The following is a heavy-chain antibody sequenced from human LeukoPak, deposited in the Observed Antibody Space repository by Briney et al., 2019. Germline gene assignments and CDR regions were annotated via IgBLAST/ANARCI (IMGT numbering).Heavy chain of an antibody. CDR3: AKASVAGYCYYGMDV. CDR2: IIPILGIA. D-gene: IGHD6-19*01. CDR1: GGTFSSYA. V-gene: IGHV1-69*04. J-gene: IGHJ6*02. Sequence: SVKVSCKASGGTFSSYAISWVRQAPGQGLEWMGRIIPILGIANYAQKFQGRVTITADKSTSTAYMELSSLRSEDTAVYYCAKASVAGYCYYGMDVWGQGTTVTVSS.